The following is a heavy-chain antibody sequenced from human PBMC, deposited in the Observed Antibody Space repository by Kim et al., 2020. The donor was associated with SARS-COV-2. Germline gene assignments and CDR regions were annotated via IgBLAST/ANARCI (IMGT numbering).Heavy chain of an antibody. V-gene: IGHV4-34*09. Sequence: TNYNPSPTDRVTISVDPSKNQFSLELSSVTAADTAVYYCARRSGSYSNDYWGQGTLVTVSS. CDR3: ARRSGSYSNDY. J-gene: IGHJ4*02. D-gene: IGHD1-26*01. CDR2: T.